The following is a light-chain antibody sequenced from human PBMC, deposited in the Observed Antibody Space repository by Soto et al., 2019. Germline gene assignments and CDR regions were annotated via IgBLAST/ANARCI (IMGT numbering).Light chain of an antibody. Sequence: ENVLTQSPATLSLSPGERATPSCRASQSVSSYLAWYQQEPGQAPRLLIYDVSNRATDIPARFSGSVSETEFTPTISSLQSQDYAIYYGQQYTNWPTWTFCQVTKGDIK. J-gene: IGKJ1*01. CDR3: QQYTNWPTWT. CDR1: QSVSSY. CDR2: DVS. V-gene: IGKV3-11*01.